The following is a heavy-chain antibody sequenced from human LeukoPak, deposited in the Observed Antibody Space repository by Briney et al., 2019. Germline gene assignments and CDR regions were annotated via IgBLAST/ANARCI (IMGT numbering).Heavy chain of an antibody. CDR2: MNPNNGNT. J-gene: IGHJ5*02. CDR1: GFTFTSYD. CDR3: VRDGEGVAISVNYWFDP. Sequence: EASVKVSCKASGFTFTSYDINWVRQASGQGLEWMGWMNPNNGNTGYAQKFQGRVTMTRGTSISTAYMELRGLRSEDTAVYYCVRDGEGVAISVNYWFDPWGQGTLVTVSS. D-gene: IGHD3-10*01. V-gene: IGHV1-8*01.